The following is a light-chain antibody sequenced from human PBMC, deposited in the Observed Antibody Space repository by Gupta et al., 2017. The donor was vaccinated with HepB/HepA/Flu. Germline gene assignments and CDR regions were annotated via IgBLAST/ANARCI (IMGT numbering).Light chain of an antibody. J-gene: IGKJ2*04. CDR1: QNIKNY. Sequence: DIQMIQSPYSLSASVRDRVTIACRASQNIKNYLNWYQHKAGKAPKLLIYAVSMGNSGVPSRFSGSGSGTDFTLTIRGLQPEDSATYYCQQMDTTQCGFGQGTKLDIK. CDR2: AVS. CDR3: QQMDTTQCG. V-gene: IGKV1-39*01.